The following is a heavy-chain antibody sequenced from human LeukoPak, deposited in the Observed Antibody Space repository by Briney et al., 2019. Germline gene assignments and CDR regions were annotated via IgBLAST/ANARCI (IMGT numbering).Heavy chain of an antibody. J-gene: IGHJ4*02. V-gene: IGHV3-20*04. CDR3: ARDLAPYYYDSSGYLVDY. CDR1: GFTFSSYW. CDR2: ISWNSGSI. Sequence: GGSLRLSCAASGFTFSSYWMTWVRQAPGKGLEWVSGISWNSGSIGYADSVKGRFTISRDNAKNSLYLQMNSLRAEDTAVYYCARDLAPYYYDSSGYLVDYWGQGTLVTVSS. D-gene: IGHD3-22*01.